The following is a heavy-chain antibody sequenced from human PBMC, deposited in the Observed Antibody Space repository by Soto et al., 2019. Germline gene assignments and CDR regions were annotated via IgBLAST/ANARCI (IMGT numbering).Heavy chain of an antibody. CDR1: GASITFGGYS. D-gene: IGHD1-26*01. Sequence: SETLSLTCTVSGASITFGGYSWSWIRQTPGKGLEWIGYINHLETTFYNPSFESRLTLSIDRAKNQFSLKLHSMSAADRAVYFCARGGGSDSFDYWGQGILVTVPQ. V-gene: IGHV4-30-2*01. J-gene: IGHJ4*02. CDR3: ARGGGSDSFDY. CDR2: INHLETT.